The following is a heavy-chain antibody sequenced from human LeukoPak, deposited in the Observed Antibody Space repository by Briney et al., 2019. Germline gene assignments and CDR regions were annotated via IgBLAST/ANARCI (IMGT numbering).Heavy chain of an antibody. CDR2: IDTSGSSI. CDR1: GFTFSSYG. Sequence: GGSLRLSCTASGFTFSSYGLNWVRQAPGKGLEWVSFIDTSGSSIYYGDSVKGRVTISRDNAKNSLYLQMNSLRAEDTAVYYCARRLGYSSSSFGMDVWGQGTTVTVFS. CDR3: ARRLGYSSSSFGMDV. V-gene: IGHV3-21*01. D-gene: IGHD6-13*01. J-gene: IGHJ6*02.